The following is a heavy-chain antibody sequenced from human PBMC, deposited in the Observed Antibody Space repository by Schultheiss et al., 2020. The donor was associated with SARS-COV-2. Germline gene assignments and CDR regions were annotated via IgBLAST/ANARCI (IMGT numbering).Heavy chain of an antibody. J-gene: IGHJ4*02. V-gene: IGHV3-33*08. D-gene: IGHD2-15*01. CDR2: IWYDGSNK. Sequence: GGSLRLSCAASGFIVSPNYMAWVRQAPGKGLEWVAVIWYDGSNKYYADSVKGRFTISRDNSKNTLYLQMNSLRAEDTAVYYCAREFGYCSGGSCYSGPNYFDYWGQGTLVTVSS. CDR1: GFIVSPNY. CDR3: AREFGYCSGGSCYSGPNYFDY.